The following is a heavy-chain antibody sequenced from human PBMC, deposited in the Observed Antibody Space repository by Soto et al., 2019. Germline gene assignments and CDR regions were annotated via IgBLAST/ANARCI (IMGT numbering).Heavy chain of an antibody. CDR3: ARGSVVYCGGDCYSGWFDP. D-gene: IGHD2-21*02. Sequence: SETLSLTCTVSGGSISSGGYYWSWIRQHPGKGLEWIGYIYYSGSAYYNPSLKSRVTISVDTSKNQFSLKLSSVTAADTAVYYCARGSVVYCGGDCYSGWFDPWGQGTLVTVSS. J-gene: IGHJ5*02. CDR2: IYYSGSA. V-gene: IGHV4-31*03. CDR1: GGSISSGGYY.